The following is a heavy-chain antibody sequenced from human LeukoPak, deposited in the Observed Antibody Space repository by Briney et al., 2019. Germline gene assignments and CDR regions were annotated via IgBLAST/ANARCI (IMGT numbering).Heavy chain of an antibody. CDR3: ARGPSIAAAGTEWFDP. CDR1: GFTFSSYS. D-gene: IGHD6-13*01. CDR2: ISSSSSYI. Sequence: GGSLRLTCAASGFTFSSYSMNWVRQAPGEGLEWVSSISSSSSYIYYADSVKGRFTISRDNAKNSLYLQMNSLRAEDTAVYYCARGPSIAAAGTEWFDPWGQGTLVTVSS. J-gene: IGHJ5*02. V-gene: IGHV3-21*01.